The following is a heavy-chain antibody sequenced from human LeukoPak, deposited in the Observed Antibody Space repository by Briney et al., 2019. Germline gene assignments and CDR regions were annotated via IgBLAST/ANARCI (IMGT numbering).Heavy chain of an antibody. D-gene: IGHD2-15*01. CDR2: THHSGNT. V-gene: IGHV4-4*02. Sequence: SETLSLTCAVSGGSISNNIWWTWVRQSPGKGLEWIGQTHHSGNTNYNPSLKSRLTMSVDRSTNQFSLKLTSVTAADTAVYYCARGYLGYCSGGSCYGAFDIWGQGTMVTVSS. CDR3: ARGYLGYCSGGSCYGAFDI. CDR1: GGSISNNIW. J-gene: IGHJ3*02.